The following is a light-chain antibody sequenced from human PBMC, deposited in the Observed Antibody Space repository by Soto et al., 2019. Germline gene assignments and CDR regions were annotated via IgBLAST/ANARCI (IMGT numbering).Light chain of an antibody. CDR1: QSVSNNY. CDR2: GAS. CDR3: QQYGRSGT. J-gene: IGKJ1*01. Sequence: EIVLTQSPGTLSLSPVERATLSCRASQSVSNNYLAWYQQKPGQAPRLLIYGASNRATGIPDRFSGSGSGKDFTLTISRLEPEDFAVYYCQQYGRSGTFGQGTKVDIK. V-gene: IGKV3-20*01.